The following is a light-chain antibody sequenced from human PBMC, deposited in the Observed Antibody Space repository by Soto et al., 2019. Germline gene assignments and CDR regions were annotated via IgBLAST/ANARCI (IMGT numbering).Light chain of an antibody. CDR2: RVS. CDR3: MQGTHWPPT. J-gene: IGKJ1*01. CDR1: QSVVYSDGIAY. V-gene: IGKV2-30*01. Sequence: DVVMTQSPLSLPVTLGQPASISCRSSQSVVYSDGIAYLTWFQQRPGQSPRRLIYRVSNRDSGVPDRFSGSGSGTDFTLKISRVEAEDVGVYYCMQGTHWPPTFGLGTKVEIK.